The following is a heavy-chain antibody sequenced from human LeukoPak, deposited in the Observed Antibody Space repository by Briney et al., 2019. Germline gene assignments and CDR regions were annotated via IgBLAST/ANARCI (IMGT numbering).Heavy chain of an antibody. J-gene: IGHJ6*02. CDR1: GGSISSYY. V-gene: IGHV4-59*01. CDR3: ARGYCSGGSCYSGFYYYGMDV. D-gene: IGHD2-15*01. Sequence: SEALSLTCTVSGGSISSYYWSWIRQPPGKGLEWIGYIYYSGSTNYNPSLKSRVTISVDTSKNQFSLKLSSVTAADTAVYYCARGYCSGGSCYSGFYYYGMDVWGQGTTVTVSS. CDR2: IYYSGST.